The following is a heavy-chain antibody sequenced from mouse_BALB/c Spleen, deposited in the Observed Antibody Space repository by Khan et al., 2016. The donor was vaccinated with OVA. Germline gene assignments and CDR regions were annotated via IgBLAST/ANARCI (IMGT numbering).Heavy chain of an antibody. CDR2: ISPSNAYT. CDR1: GYTFTGYS. D-gene: IGHD1-1*01. V-gene: IGHV1-4*01. CDR3: ARDFHYYGSRGALDY. Sequence: VQLQESGAELARPGASVKMSCKASGYTFTGYSMHWIQQRPGQGLEWIGYISPSNAYTNYNQKFKDKATLNADKSSSTAYMQLSSLTSEDSAVYYCARDFHYYGSRGALDYWGQGTSVTVSS. J-gene: IGHJ4*01.